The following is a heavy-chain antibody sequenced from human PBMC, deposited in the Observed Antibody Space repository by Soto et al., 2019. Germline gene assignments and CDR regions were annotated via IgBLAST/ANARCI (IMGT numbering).Heavy chain of an antibody. J-gene: IGHJ6*02. Sequence: QVQLVQSGAEVKKPGSSVKVSCKASGGTFSSYAISWVRQAPGQGLEWMGGIIPIFGTANYAQKFQGRVTIPADESTSTAYMELSSLRSEDTAVYYCAGSYSSSSGWSRYYYYGMDVWGQGTTVTVSS. CDR2: IIPIFGTA. CDR3: AGSYSSSSGWSRYYYYGMDV. D-gene: IGHD6-6*01. V-gene: IGHV1-69*01. CDR1: GGTFSSYA.